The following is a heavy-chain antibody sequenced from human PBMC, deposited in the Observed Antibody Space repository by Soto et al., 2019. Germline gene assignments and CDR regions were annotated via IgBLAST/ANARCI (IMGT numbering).Heavy chain of an antibody. Sequence: GGSLRLSCAASGFTVSSNYMSWVRQAPGKGLEWVSVIYSGGSTYYADSVKGRFTISRDNSKNTLYLQMNSLRAEDTAVYYCARSSYSSGWYGSFDYWGQGTLVTVSS. V-gene: IGHV3-53*01. CDR2: IYSGGST. J-gene: IGHJ4*02. CDR3: ARSSYSSGWYGSFDY. CDR1: GFTVSSNY. D-gene: IGHD6-19*01.